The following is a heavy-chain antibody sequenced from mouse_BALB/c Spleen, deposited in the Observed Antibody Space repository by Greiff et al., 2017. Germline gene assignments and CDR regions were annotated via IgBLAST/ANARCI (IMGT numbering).Heavy chain of an antibody. J-gene: IGHJ2*01. CDR3: AREGGGNPYYFDY. CDR1: SYTFTDYA. Sequence: QVQLQQSGPELVRPGVSVKISCKGSSYTFTDYAMHWVKQSHAKSLEWIGVISTYYGNTNYNQKFKGKATMTVDKSSSTAYMELARLTSEDSAVYYCAREGGGNPYYFDYWGQGTTLTVSS. D-gene: IGHD1-1*02. CDR2: ISTYYGNT. V-gene: IGHV1-67*01.